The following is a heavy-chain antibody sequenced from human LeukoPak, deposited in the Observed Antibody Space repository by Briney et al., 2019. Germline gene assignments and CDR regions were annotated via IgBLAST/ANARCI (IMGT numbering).Heavy chain of an antibody. D-gene: IGHD3-22*01. Sequence: QPGKSLRLSCAASGFTFSNYAMHWVRQAPGKGLEWVSAISGSGGSTYYADSVKGRFTISRDNSKNTLYLQMNSLRAEDTAVYYCAKRVSSGYHRYFDYWGQGTLVTVSS. CDR1: GFTFSNYA. CDR3: AKRVSSGYHRYFDY. CDR2: ISGSGGST. V-gene: IGHV3-23*01. J-gene: IGHJ4*02.